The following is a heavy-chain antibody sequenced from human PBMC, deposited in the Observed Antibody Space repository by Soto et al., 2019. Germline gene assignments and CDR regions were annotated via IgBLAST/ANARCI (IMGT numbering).Heavy chain of an antibody. Sequence: EVQLVESGGGLVKPGGSLRLSCAASGFTFSSYSLTWVRQAPGKGLEWVASISSGGAYIFYADSVKGRFTISRDNAKNSLYLQMNSLRAEDTAVYYCATVTRAGYWGQGTLVTVSS. CDR1: GFTFSSYS. J-gene: IGHJ4*02. CDR2: ISSGGAYI. V-gene: IGHV3-21*01. CDR3: ATVTRAGY. D-gene: IGHD4-17*01.